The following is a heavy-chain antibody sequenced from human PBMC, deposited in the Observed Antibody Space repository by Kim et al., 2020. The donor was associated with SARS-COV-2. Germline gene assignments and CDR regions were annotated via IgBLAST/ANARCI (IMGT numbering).Heavy chain of an antibody. J-gene: IGHJ5*02. D-gene: IGHD2-8*01. Sequence: SETLSLTCTVSGGSISSSSYYWGWIRQPPGKGLEWIGSIYYSGSTYYNPSLKSRVTISVDTSKNQFSLKLSSVTAADTAVYYCARAVYCTNGVCYIEIGWFDPWGQGTLVTVSS. CDR1: GGSISSSSYY. CDR3: ARAVYCTNGVCYIEIGWFDP. CDR2: IYYSGST. V-gene: IGHV4-39*07.